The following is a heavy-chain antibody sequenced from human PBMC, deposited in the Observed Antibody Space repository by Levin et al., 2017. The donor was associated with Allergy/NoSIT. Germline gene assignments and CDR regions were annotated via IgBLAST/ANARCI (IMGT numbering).Heavy chain of an antibody. CDR3: TRETSTSSRFFDL. D-gene: IGHD2-2*01. CDR2: ISYRGGT. CDR1: GGSINGYY. J-gene: IGHJ2*01. V-gene: IGHV4-59*01. Sequence: SETLSLTCTVSGGSINGYYWSWIRQPPGKGLEWIGYISYRGGTNYNPSLKSRVTMSVDTSKDQLSLKLSSVTAADTALYYCTRETSTSSRFFDLWGRGTLVTVSS.